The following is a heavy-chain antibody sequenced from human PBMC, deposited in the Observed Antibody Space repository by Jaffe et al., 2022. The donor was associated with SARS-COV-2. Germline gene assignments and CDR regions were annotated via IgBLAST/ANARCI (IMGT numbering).Heavy chain of an antibody. Sequence: EVQLEESGGGLVQPGGSLRLSCAASGFTFSSYWMHWVRQAPGKGLVWVSRIKIDGSITQYADSVKGRFTISRDNAKNTLYLQMNSLRADDTAVYYCAREGYYAATESWGQGTLVSVSS. CDR1: GFTFSSYW. J-gene: IGHJ5*02. CDR2: IKIDGSIT. D-gene: IGHD3-3*01. V-gene: IGHV3-74*01. CDR3: AREGYYAATES.